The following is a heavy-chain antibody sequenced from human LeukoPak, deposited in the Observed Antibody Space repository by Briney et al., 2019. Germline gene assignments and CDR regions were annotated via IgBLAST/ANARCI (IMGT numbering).Heavy chain of an antibody. Sequence: SETLSLTCAVYGGSFSGYYWSWIRQPPGKGLEWIGEINHSGSTNYNPSLKSRVTISVDTSKNQFSLKLSSVTAADTAVYYCARATYYYDSSGYYYVGWFDPWGQGTLVTVSS. CDR3: ARATYYYDSSGYYYVGWFDP. CDR2: INHSGST. V-gene: IGHV4-34*01. D-gene: IGHD3-22*01. CDR1: GGSFSGYY. J-gene: IGHJ5*02.